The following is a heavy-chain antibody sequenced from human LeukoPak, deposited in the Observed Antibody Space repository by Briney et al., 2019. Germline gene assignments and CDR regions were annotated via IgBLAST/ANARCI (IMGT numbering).Heavy chain of an antibody. D-gene: IGHD1-1*01. CDR2: IGDNGGDT. J-gene: IGHJ4*02. CDR3: GRDWKLDY. CDR1: GFTFNNFA. V-gene: IGHV3-23*01. Sequence: GGSLRLSCAASGFTFNNFAMSWARQAPGKGLEWVSAIGDNGGDTKYAASVKGRFTIYRDNSRNTLYLQMNSLRVEDTAMYYCGRDWKLDYWGQGTLVTVSS.